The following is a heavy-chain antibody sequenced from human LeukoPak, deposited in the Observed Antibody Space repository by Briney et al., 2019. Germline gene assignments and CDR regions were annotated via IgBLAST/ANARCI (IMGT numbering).Heavy chain of an antibody. D-gene: IGHD4-23*01. Sequence: GGSLRLSCAASGLTFSSYAMSWVRQAPGKGLEWVSAISGSGGSTYYADSVKGRFTISRDNSKNTLYLQMNSLRAEDTAVYYCAKDLTTVVTPIPDDYWGQGTLVTVSS. CDR2: ISGSGGST. CDR1: GLTFSSYA. V-gene: IGHV3-23*01. J-gene: IGHJ4*02. CDR3: AKDLTTVVTPIPDDY.